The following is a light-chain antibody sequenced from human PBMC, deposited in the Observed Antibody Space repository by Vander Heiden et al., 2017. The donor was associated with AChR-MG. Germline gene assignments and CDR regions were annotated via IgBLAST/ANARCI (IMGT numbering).Light chain of an antibody. V-gene: IGKV1-39*01. Sequence: DIQMTQSPSSLSASVADTVTITCRGSKSISSYLNWYQQKTGKAPKLLIYAASSLQSRVPSRISGSGCGTDFTLTISSLQHEDFATYYCQQSYSTPHQTFGQGTKLEIK. CDR1: KSISSY. J-gene: IGKJ2*01. CDR2: AAS. CDR3: QQSYSTPHQT.